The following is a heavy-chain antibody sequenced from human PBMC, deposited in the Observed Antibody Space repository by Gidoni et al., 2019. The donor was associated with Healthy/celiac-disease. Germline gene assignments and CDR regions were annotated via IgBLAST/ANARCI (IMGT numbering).Heavy chain of an antibody. CDR3: ARGLRVTMIVVVRDFDY. D-gene: IGHD3-22*01. CDR1: GGSFRGYY. Sequence: QVQLQQWGAGLLKPSETLSLTCAVYGGSFRGYYWSWIRQPPGKGLEWIGEINHSGSTNYNPSLKSRVTISVDTSKNQFSLKLSSVTAADTAVYYCARGLRVTMIVVVRDFDYWGQGTLVTVSS. V-gene: IGHV4-34*01. CDR2: INHSGST. J-gene: IGHJ4*02.